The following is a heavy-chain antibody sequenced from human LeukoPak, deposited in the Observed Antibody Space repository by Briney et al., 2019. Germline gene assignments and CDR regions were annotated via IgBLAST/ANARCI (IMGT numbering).Heavy chain of an antibody. CDR3: AKDTCGADCYSHVEH. V-gene: IGHV3-23*01. CDR1: GFTFSSYT. CDR2: IRGSGTST. Sequence: GGSLRLSCAASGFTFSSYTLSWVRQAPGKGLEWISAIRGSGTSTYYAASVKGRFTISRDNSRNTLYLQMNSLRAEDAAVYYCAKDTCGADCYSHVEHWGQGTLVTVSS. J-gene: IGHJ4*02. D-gene: IGHD2-21*02.